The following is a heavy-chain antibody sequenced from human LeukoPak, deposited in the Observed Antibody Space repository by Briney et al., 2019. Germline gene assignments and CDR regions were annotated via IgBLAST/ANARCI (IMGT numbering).Heavy chain of an antibody. Sequence: GGSLRLSCAASGCTFSSYAMHWVRQAPGKGLEWVAVISYYGSNKYYADSVKGRFTISRDNSKNTLYLQMNSLRAEDTAVYYCARVEEVVINPPGTGNGMDVWGQGTTVTVSS. J-gene: IGHJ6*02. CDR3: ARVEEVVINPPGTGNGMDV. CDR1: GCTFSSYA. V-gene: IGHV3-30-3*01. CDR2: ISYYGSNK. D-gene: IGHD3-22*01.